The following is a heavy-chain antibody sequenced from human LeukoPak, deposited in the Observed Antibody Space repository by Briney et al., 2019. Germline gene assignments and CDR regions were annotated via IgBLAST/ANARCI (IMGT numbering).Heavy chain of an antibody. D-gene: IGHD4-23*01. CDR2: IKQDGSEK. V-gene: IGHV3-7*05. Sequence: PGRSLRLSCAASGFTFSSYWMSWVRQAPGKGLEWVANIKQDGSEKYYVDSVKGRFTISRDNAKNSLYLQMNSLRAEDTALYYCARESGGNRFFDYWGQGTLVTVSS. J-gene: IGHJ4*02. CDR3: ARESGGNRFFDY. CDR1: GFTFSSYW.